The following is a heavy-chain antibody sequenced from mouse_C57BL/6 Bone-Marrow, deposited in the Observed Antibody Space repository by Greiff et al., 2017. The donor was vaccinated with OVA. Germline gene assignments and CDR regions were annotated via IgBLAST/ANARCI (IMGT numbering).Heavy chain of an antibody. J-gene: IGHJ1*03. Sequence: QVQLKQSGAELARPGASVKLSCKASGYTFTSYGISWVKQRTGQGLEWIGEIYPRSGNTYYNEKFKGKATLTADKSSSTAYMELRSLTSEDSAVYFCARSRWDWYFDVWGTGTTVTVSS. V-gene: IGHV1-81*01. D-gene: IGHD4-1*01. CDR3: ARSRWDWYFDV. CDR2: IYPRSGNT. CDR1: GYTFTSYG.